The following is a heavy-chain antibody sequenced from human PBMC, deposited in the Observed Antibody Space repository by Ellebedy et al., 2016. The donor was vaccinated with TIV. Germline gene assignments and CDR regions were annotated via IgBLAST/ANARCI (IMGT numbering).Heavy chain of an antibody. CDR2: IAPINGNT. J-gene: IGHJ4*02. D-gene: IGHD1-26*01. CDR3: ARELGGTCYFDY. V-gene: IGHV1-46*01. Sequence: ASVKVSCXASGYSFTNYHVQWVRQAPGQGLEWMGTIAPINGNTNYAQKFQGRVTMTADTSTSTVYLEMSSLRSEDTAVYFCARELGGTCYFDYWGQGTLVTVSS. CDR1: GYSFTNYH.